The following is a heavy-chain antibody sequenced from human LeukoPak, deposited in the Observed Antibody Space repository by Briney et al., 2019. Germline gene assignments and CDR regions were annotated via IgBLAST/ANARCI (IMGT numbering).Heavy chain of an antibody. CDR3: ARGGVNSGWYSSFDY. Sequence: GASVKVSCKASGYTFTSYGISWVRQAPGQGLEWMGWISAYNGNTNYAQKLQGRVTMTTDTSTSTAYMGLRSLRSDDTAVYYCARGGVNSGWYSSFDYWGQGTLVTVSS. CDR1: GYTFTSYG. J-gene: IGHJ4*02. CDR2: ISAYNGNT. V-gene: IGHV1-18*01. D-gene: IGHD6-13*01.